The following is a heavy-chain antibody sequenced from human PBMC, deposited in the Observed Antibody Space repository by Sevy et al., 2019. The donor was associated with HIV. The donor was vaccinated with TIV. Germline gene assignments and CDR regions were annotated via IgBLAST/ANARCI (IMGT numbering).Heavy chain of an antibody. CDR3: AKDTNGVS. CDR1: GFTFSSYA. CDR2: ISGSGAGT. D-gene: IGHD2-8*01. J-gene: IGHJ5*02. Sequence: GGSLRLSCAASGFTFSSYAMTWVRQAPGKGLEWVSTISGSGAGTYYGDSVRGRFTISRDNSKNTLYLQMNSLRAEDTALYYCAKDTNGVSWGQGTLVTVSS. V-gene: IGHV3-23*01.